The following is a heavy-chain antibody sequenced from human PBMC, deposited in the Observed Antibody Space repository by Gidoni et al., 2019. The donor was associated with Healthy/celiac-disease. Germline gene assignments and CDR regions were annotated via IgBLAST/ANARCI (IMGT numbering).Heavy chain of an antibody. CDR2: IYTSGST. Sequence: QVQLQESGPGLVKPSETLSLTCTVSGGSISSYYWSWIRQPAGKGLEWIGRIYTSGSTNYNPSLKSRVTMSVDTSKNQFSLKLSSVTAADAAVYYCARDPGITIFGVVTSDPYYYYGMDVRG. J-gene: IGHJ6*02. CDR3: ARDPGITIFGVVTSDPYYYYGMDV. D-gene: IGHD3-3*01. V-gene: IGHV4-4*07. CDR1: GGSISSYY.